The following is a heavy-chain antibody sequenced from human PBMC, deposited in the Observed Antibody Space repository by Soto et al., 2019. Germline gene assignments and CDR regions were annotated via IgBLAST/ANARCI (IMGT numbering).Heavy chain of an antibody. CDR1: RFTFSNFA. Sequence: AHLSESGGGLQQPGGSLKLSCEASRFTFSNFAMSWFRQAPGKGLEWISTIGVTAGSTYYTDSVRGRFTSSRDNSKNTLYLEMNSLRAEDTALYYCAKVMYTWNDVAAFDSWGQGTLFAVSS. D-gene: IGHD1-1*01. J-gene: IGHJ4*02. CDR3: AKVMYTWNDVAAFDS. V-gene: IGHV3-23*01. CDR2: IGVTAGST.